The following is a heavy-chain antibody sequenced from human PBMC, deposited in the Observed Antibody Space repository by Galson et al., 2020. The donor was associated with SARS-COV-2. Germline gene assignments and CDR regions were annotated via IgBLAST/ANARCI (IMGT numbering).Heavy chain of an antibody. CDR1: GFTFDDYA. J-gene: IGHJ6*02. Sequence: SLKISCAASGFTFDDYAMHWVRQAPGKGLEWVSGISWNSGSIGYADSVKGRFTISRDNAKNSLYLQMNSLRAEDTALYYCAKVGSGYYYDSSGQRTKLYYYYGMDVWGQGTTVTVSS. CDR2: ISWNSGSI. V-gene: IGHV3-9*01. D-gene: IGHD3-22*01. CDR3: AKVGSGYYYDSSGQRTKLYYYYGMDV.